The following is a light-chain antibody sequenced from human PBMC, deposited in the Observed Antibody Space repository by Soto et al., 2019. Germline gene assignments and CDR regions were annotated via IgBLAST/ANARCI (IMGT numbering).Light chain of an antibody. CDR2: ENY. Sequence: QAVVTQPPSASGTPGQRVTISCSGSSSDIGGNFVYWYQQLPGTAPKLLIYENYQRPSGVPDRFSGSKSGTSASLAISGLRSEDEADYFCAAWDDNLLGPVFGGGTKLTVL. V-gene: IGLV1-47*01. J-gene: IGLJ3*02. CDR1: SSDIGGNF. CDR3: AAWDDNLLGPV.